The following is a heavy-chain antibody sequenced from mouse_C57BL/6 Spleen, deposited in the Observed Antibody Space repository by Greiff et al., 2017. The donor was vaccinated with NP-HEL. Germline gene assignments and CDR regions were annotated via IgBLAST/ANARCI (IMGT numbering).Heavy chain of an antibody. J-gene: IGHJ3*01. CDR2: IFPGSGST. CDR1: GYTFTDYY. CDR3: AREGLGEGPFAY. V-gene: IGHV1-75*01. Sequence: QVQLKESGPELVKPGASVKISCKASGYTFTDYYINWVKQRPGQGLEWIGWIFPGSGSTYYNEKFKGKATLTVDKSSSTAYMLLSSLTSEDSAVYFCAREGLGEGPFAYWGQGTLVTVSA. D-gene: IGHD3-3*01.